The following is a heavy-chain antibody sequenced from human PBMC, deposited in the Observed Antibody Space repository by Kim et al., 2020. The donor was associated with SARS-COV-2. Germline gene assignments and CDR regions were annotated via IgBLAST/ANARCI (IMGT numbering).Heavy chain of an antibody. CDR1: GFTFSSYA. V-gene: IGHV3-30-3*01. Sequence: GGSLRLSCAASGFTFSSYAMHWVRQAPGKGLEWVAFISYDGSNKYYADSVKGRFTISRDNSKNTLYLQMNSLRAEDTAVYYCARGAGLRILEWLFTTFDSWGPGTLVTVSS. CDR3: ARGAGLRILEWLFTTFDS. CDR2: ISYDGSNK. D-gene: IGHD3-3*01. J-gene: IGHJ4*02.